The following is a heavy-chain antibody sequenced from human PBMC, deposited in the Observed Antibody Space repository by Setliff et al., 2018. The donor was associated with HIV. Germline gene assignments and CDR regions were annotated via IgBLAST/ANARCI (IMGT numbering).Heavy chain of an antibody. V-gene: IGHV4-59*01. Sequence: SETLSLTCTVSGGSISSYFWSWIRQPPGKGLEWIGYIYYNGNTNYSPSLKSRVTISVDTSRNQVSLKLSSVTAADTAVYYCAREIYGGNSRPFDYWGQGTLVTVSS. D-gene: IGHD4-17*01. CDR1: GGSISSYF. J-gene: IGHJ4*02. CDR2: IYYNGNT. CDR3: AREIYGGNSRPFDY.